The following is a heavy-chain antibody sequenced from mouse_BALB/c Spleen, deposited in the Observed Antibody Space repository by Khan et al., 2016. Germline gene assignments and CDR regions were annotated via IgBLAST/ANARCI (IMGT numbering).Heavy chain of an antibody. CDR2: INPDSSTI. V-gene: IGHV4-1*02. CDR3: ARNHYYGFFAY. D-gene: IGHD1-2*01. Sequence: EVKLLESGGGLVQPGGSLKLSCAASGFDFSRYWMSWVRQAPGKGLEWIGEINPDSSTINYTPSLKDKFIISRDNAKNTLYLQMNKVRSEDTALYYCARNHYYGFFAYWGQGTLVTVSA. CDR1: GFDFSRYW. J-gene: IGHJ3*01.